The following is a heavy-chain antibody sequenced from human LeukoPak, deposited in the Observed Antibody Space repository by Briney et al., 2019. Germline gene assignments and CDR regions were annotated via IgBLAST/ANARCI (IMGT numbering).Heavy chain of an antibody. CDR2: MNPNSGNT. CDR1: GYYFTSYD. D-gene: IGHD4-17*01. V-gene: IGHV1-8*01. J-gene: IGHJ4*02. CDR3: ARASYCDYVPDY. Sequence: ASVKVSCKASGYYFTSYDINWVRQATGQGLEWMGWMNPNSGNTGYAQKFQGRITMTRSTSIRTAYMGLSSLTSDDTAVYYCARASYCDYVPDYWGQGTLVTVSS.